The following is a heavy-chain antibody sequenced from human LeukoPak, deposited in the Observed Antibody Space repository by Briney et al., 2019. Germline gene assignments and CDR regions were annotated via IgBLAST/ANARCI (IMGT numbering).Heavy chain of an antibody. CDR3: ARVRAGTYGLHAFDI. V-gene: IGHV3-48*03. CDR1: GFTFSTYE. Sequence: GGSLRLSCAASGFTFSTYEMNWVRQAPGQGLEWLSYITSSGSAKYHADSAEGRFTISRDNAKNSLYLQMNSLRAEDTAVYYCARVRAGTYGLHAFDIWGQGTMVTVSS. D-gene: IGHD1-26*01. J-gene: IGHJ3*02. CDR2: ITSSGSAK.